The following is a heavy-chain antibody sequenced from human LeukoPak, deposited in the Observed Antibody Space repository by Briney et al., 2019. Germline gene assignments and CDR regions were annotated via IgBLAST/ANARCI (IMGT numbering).Heavy chain of an antibody. CDR1: GFTFSSYS. CDR3: ARDTLYCSSTSCPDY. V-gene: IGHV3-21*01. Sequence: GGSLRLSCAASGFTFSSYSMNWVRQAPGKGLEWVSSISSSSSYIYYADSVKGRFTISRDSAKNSLYLQMNSLRAEDTAVYYCARDTLYCSSTSCPDYWGQGTLVTVSS. CDR2: ISSSSSYI. J-gene: IGHJ4*02. D-gene: IGHD2-2*01.